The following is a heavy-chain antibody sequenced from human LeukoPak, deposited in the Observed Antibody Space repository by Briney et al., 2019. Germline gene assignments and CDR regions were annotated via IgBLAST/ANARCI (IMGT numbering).Heavy chain of an antibody. CDR3: ARVLGCSSTSCYSWFDY. J-gene: IGHJ4*02. CDR2: INSDGSST. D-gene: IGHD2-2*02. CDR1: GFTFSSYW. Sequence: GGSLRLSCAASGFTFSSYWMHWVRQAPGKGLVWVSRINSDGSSTSYADSVKGRFTISRDNPKNTLYLQMNSLRAEDTAVYHCARVLGCSSTSCYSWFDYWGQGALVTVSS. V-gene: IGHV3-74*01.